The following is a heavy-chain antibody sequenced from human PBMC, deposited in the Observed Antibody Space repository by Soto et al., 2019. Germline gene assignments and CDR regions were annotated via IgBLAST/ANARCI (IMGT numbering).Heavy chain of an antibody. V-gene: IGHV3-23*01. CDR1: GFTFSSYA. Sequence: EVQLLDSGGGLVQPGGSLRLSCAASGFTFSSYAMSWVRQAPGKGLEWVSSISGSGGGTYYADSVKGRFTISRDNSKNTLYLQMNSLRAADTAVFYCAKSRGSGTYFNPSDAFDIWGQGTMVTVSS. J-gene: IGHJ3*02. CDR3: AKSRGSGTYFNPSDAFDI. D-gene: IGHD3-10*01. CDR2: ISGSGGGT.